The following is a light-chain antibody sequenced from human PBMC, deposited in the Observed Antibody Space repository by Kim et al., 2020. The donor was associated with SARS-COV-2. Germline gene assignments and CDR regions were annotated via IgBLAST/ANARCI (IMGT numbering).Light chain of an antibody. CDR1: QSTSSTY. CDR3: QQYGGAPWT. CDR2: GAS. Sequence: EIVLTQSPGTLSLSPGERATLSCRTSQSTSSTYVAWYQQKPGQAPRLLFYGASSRATGIPDRFSGGGSGTDYTLTISRLEPEDVAVYFCQQYGGAPWTFGQATKGDIK. V-gene: IGKV3-20*01. J-gene: IGKJ1*01.